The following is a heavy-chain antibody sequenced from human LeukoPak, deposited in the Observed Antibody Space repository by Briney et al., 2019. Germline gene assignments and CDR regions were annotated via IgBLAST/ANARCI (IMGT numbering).Heavy chain of an antibody. D-gene: IGHD6-13*01. J-gene: IGHJ4*02. CDR1: GFTFRSYS. CDR3: ARYSDTGYSSSWYSTPFDY. V-gene: IGHV3-21*06. Sequence: PGGSLGLSCAASGFTFRSYSMKWVRQAPGKGLDWVSSISSSSSYIYYADSVKGRFTISRDNAKNLLYLQMNSLRAEDTAVYYCARYSDTGYSSSWYSTPFDYWGQGTLVTVSS. CDR2: ISSSSSYI.